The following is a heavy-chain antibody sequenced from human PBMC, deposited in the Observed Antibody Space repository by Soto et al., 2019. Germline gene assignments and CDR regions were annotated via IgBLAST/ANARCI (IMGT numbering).Heavy chain of an antibody. Sequence: EVQLVESGGGVVRPGGSLRLSCAASGFTFDDYGMSWVRQAPGKGLEWVSGINWNGGSTGYADSVKGRFTISRDNAKNYLYLQRNSLRAEDTALYHCAGGNQPSSSPNYYSYCYMDVWGKGTTVTVSS. J-gene: IGHJ6*03. CDR3: AGGNQPSSSPNYYSYCYMDV. V-gene: IGHV3-20*01. CDR2: INWNGGST. D-gene: IGHD6-6*01. CDR1: GFTFDDYG.